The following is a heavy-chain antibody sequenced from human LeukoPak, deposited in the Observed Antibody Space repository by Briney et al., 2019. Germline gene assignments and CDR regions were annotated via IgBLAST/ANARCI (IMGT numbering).Heavy chain of an antibody. D-gene: IGHD6-13*01. J-gene: IGHJ6*03. V-gene: IGHV4-39*07. Sequence: PSETLSLTCTVSGDSISNSRYSWGWIRQPPGKGLEWIGTTSYSGSAYYNPSLKSRVTISVDTSKNQFSLKLSSVTAADTAVYYCARDHHRYSSSWYLYYYMDVWGKGTTVTVSS. CDR3: ARDHHRYSSSWYLYYYMDV. CDR1: GDSISNSRYS. CDR2: TSYSGSA.